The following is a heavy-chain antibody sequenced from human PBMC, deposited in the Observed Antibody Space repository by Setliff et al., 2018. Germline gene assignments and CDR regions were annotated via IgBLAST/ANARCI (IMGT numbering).Heavy chain of an antibody. CDR2: IKSKTDGETT. CDR1: GFSFITAW. D-gene: IGHD1-20*01. J-gene: IGHJ4*02. Sequence: GESLKISCATSGFSFITAWISWVRQAPGKGLEWVGRIKSKTDGETTDYAAPVKGRFTISRDDSKSTLYLQMDSLKTEDTAVYYCTTGPPRAYRWNDGYWGQGTLVTVSS. CDR3: TTGPPRAYRWNDGY. V-gene: IGHV3-15*01.